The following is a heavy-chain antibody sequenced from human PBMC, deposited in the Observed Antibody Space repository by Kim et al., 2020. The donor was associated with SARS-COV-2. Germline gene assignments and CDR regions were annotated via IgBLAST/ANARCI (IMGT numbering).Heavy chain of an antibody. CDR3: ARDFCRLKAPGIYYYYYGMDV. V-gene: IGHV3-30-3*01. CDR1: GFTFSSYA. J-gene: IGHJ6*02. Sequence: GGSLRLSCAASGFTFSSYAMHWVRQAPGKGLEWVAVISYDGSNKYYADSVKGRFTISRDNSKNTLYLQMNSLRAEDTAVYYCARDFCRLKAPGIYYYYYGMDVWGQGTTVTVSS. CDR2: ISYDGSNK.